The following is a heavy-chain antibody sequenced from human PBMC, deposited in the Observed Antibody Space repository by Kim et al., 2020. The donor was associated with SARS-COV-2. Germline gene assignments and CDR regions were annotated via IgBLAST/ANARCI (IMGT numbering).Heavy chain of an antibody. CDR3: ARDRRIAVAGTSLDY. Sequence: VSVKRRITINPDNSKNQLSLQLNSVTPEDTAVYYCARDRRIAVAGTSLDYWGQGTLVTVSS. J-gene: IGHJ4*02. V-gene: IGHV6-1*01. D-gene: IGHD6-19*01.